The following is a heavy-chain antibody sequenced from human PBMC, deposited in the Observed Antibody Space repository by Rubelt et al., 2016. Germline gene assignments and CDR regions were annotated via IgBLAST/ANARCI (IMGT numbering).Heavy chain of an antibody. J-gene: IGHJ4*02. D-gene: IGHD3-10*01. Sequence: EVQLVESGGGLVQPGESLRLSCVASGFTFSIYAMNWVRQAPGKGLEWVSYISGSGGATYYADSVKGRFTISRDNSKNTVFLQMNSLRAEDTAVYYCARSRAGTYSPLDSWGQGTLVTVSS. CDR2: ISGSGGAT. V-gene: IGHV3-23*04. CDR1: GFTFSIYA. CDR3: ARSRAGTYSPLDS.